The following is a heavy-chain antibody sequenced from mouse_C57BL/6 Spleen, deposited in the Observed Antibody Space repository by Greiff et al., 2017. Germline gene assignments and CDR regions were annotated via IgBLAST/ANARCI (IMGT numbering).Heavy chain of an antibody. CDR1: GYSITSGYY. Sequence: EVKVEESGPGLVKPSQSLSLTCSVTGYSITSGYYWNWIRQFPGNKLEWMGYISYDGSNNYNPSLKNRISITRDTSKNQFFLKLNSVTTEDTATYYCARERIYYSNYFYWYFDVWGTGTTVTVSS. J-gene: IGHJ1*03. D-gene: IGHD2-5*01. V-gene: IGHV3-6*01. CDR2: ISYDGSN. CDR3: ARERIYYSNYFYWYFDV.